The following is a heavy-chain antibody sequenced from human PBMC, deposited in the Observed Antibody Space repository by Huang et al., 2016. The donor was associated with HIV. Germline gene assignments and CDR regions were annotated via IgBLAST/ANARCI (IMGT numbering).Heavy chain of an antibody. Sequence: EVQLVQSGAEVKKPGESLRISCKGSGYSFRSYWLGWVRQLPGKGLEWMGIIYPGESDTRYSPSFQGLVTISAEKSISTADLQWSSLKASDTAMYYCAREGGSRYYMDVWGKGTTVTVSS. D-gene: IGHD3-16*01. J-gene: IGHJ6*03. V-gene: IGHV5-51*03. CDR1: GYSFRSYW. CDR2: IYPGESDT. CDR3: AREGGSRYYMDV.